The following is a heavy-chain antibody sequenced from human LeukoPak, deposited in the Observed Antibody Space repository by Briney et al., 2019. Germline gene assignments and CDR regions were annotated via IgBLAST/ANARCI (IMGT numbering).Heavy chain of an antibody. CDR2: INPNSGGT. V-gene: IGHV1-2*02. CDR3: ARAPLLGYCSSTSCYIIDI. D-gene: IGHD2-2*01. Sequence: GASVKVSCKASGYTFTGYYMHWVRQAPGQGLEWIGWINPNSGGTNYAQKFQGRVTMTRDTSISTAYMELSRLRSDDTAVYYCARAPLLGYCSSTSCYIIDIWGQGTMVTVSS. J-gene: IGHJ3*02. CDR1: GYTFTGYY.